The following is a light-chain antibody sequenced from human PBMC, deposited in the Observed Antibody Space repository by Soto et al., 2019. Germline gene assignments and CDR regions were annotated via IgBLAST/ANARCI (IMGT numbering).Light chain of an antibody. CDR3: LLGRSLPII. Sequence: DVVMTQSPLSLPVTLGQPASISCRSSQRLVYSDGNTYLNWFQQRPCQSPRRLFYKVSNRDSGVPHRSCGSGSDTYFTLKISRVEGEPVGVYYCLLGRSLPIIFGQGTRLEIK. V-gene: IGKV2-30*01. J-gene: IGKJ5*01. CDR1: QRLVYSDGNTY. CDR2: KVS.